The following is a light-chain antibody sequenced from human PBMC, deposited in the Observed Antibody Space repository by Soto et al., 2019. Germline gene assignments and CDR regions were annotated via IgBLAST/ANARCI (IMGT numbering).Light chain of an antibody. CDR1: QTVSSY. V-gene: IGKV3-11*01. Sequence: EIVLTQSPATLSLSPGERATLSCRASQTVSSYLLWYQQKPGQAPRLLIYDASNRATGIPARFSGSGSETDFTLTISSLEPEDFAVYYCQQYNNWPPFTFGPGTKVDIK. J-gene: IGKJ3*01. CDR2: DAS. CDR3: QQYNNWPPFT.